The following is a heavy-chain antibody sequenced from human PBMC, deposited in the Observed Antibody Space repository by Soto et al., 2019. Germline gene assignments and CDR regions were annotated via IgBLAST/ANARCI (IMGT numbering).Heavy chain of an antibody. J-gene: IGHJ4*02. D-gene: IGHD2-21*02. CDR1: GYTFTSYA. CDR2: INAGNGNT. CDR3: ARSIVVVTALDY. V-gene: IGHV1-3*05. Sequence: QVKLVQSGAEEKKPGASVKVSCKASGYTFTSYAMHWVRQAPGQRLEWMGWINAGNGNTKYSQKFQGRVTITRDTSASTAYIELSSLRSEDTAVYYCARSIVVVTALDYWGQGTLVTVSS.